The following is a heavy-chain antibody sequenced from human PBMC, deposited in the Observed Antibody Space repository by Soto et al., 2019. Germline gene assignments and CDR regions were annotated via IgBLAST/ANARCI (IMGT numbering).Heavy chain of an antibody. CDR1: GYTFISYG. CDR3: AREFVPGRMVRGVSAFDI. CDR2: ISAYNGNT. J-gene: IGHJ3*02. D-gene: IGHD3-10*01. Sequence: QVQLVQSGAEVKKPGASVKVSCKASGYTFISYGISWVRQAPGQGLEWMGWISAYNGNTNYAQKVQGRVTMTTDTFTSTAYMELKSLRSDDTAVYDCAREFVPGRMVRGVSAFDIWGQGTMVTVSS. V-gene: IGHV1-18*04.